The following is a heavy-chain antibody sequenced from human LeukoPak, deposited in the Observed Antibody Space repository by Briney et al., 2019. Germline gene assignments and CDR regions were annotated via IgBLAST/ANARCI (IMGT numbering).Heavy chain of an antibody. CDR2: VSGGDPTT. V-gene: IGHV3-23*01. J-gene: IGHJ4*02. CDR1: DFSFATYG. CDR3: AKDTPRYGSGSYIDY. D-gene: IGHD3-10*01. Sequence: GGSLRLSCAASDFSFATYGMGWVRQAPGRGLEWVSSVSGGDPTTYYADSVKGRFTISRDNSKNTLYLQMNSLRAEDTAVYYCAKDTPRYGSGSYIDYWGQGTLVTVSS.